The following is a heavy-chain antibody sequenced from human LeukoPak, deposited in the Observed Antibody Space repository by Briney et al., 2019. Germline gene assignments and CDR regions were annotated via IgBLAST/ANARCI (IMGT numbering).Heavy chain of an antibody. CDR2: IYYSGST. J-gene: IGHJ6*02. Sequence: SETLSLTCTVSGGSISGYYWSWIRQPPGKGLEWIGYIYYSGSTTYNPSLKSRVNISVDTSKNQFSLKLSSVTAADTAVYYCARRPAVPGHYYYYGMDVWGQGTTVTVSS. D-gene: IGHD2-2*01. CDR1: GGSISGYY. CDR3: ARRPAVPGHYYYYGMDV. V-gene: IGHV4-59*08.